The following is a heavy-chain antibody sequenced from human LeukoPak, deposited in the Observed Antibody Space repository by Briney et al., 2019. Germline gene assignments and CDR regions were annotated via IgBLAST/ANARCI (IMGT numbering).Heavy chain of an antibody. D-gene: IGHD3-10*01. CDR3: AKVIGETTPSYYFDY. V-gene: IGHV3-30*18. J-gene: IGHJ4*02. CDR1: GFTFSSYG. CDR2: ISYDGSNK. Sequence: GGSLRLSCAASGFTFSSYGMHWVRRAPGKGLEWVAVISYDGSNKYYADSVKGRFTISRDNSKNTLYLQMNSLRAEDTAVYYCAKVIGETTPSYYFDYWGQGTLVTVSS.